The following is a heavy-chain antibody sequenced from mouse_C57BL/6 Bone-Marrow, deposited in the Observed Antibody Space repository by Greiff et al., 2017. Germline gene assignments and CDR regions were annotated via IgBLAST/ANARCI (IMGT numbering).Heavy chain of an antibody. Sequence: VQLQQSGPVLAKPGASVKMSCKASGYTFTDYYMNWVKQSHGKSLEWIGVINPYNGGTSYNQKFKGKATLTVDKSSSTAYMELNSLTSEDSAVYYCARWLLWYFDVWGTGTTVTVSS. D-gene: IGHD2-3*01. J-gene: IGHJ1*03. CDR2: INPYNGGT. V-gene: IGHV1-19*01. CDR3: ARWLLWYFDV. CDR1: GYTFTDYY.